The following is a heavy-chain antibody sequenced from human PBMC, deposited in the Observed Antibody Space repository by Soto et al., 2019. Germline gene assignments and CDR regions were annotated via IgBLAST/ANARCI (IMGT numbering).Heavy chain of an antibody. V-gene: IGHV3-33*01. D-gene: IGHD2-2*01. CDR1: GFTFSSYG. CDR3: ARDPLYCSSTSCYSIDY. J-gene: IGHJ4*02. Sequence: QVQLVESGGGVVQPGRSLRLSCAASGFTFSSYGMHWVRQAPGKGLEWVAVIWYDGSNKYYADSVKGRFTITRDNSKNTLYLQMNSLRAEDTAVYYCARDPLYCSSTSCYSIDYWGQGTLVTVSS. CDR2: IWYDGSNK.